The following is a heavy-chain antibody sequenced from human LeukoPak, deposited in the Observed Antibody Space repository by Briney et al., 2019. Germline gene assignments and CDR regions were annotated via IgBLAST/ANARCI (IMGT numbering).Heavy chain of an antibody. D-gene: IGHD3-3*01. Sequence: PSETLSLTCTVSGGSISSGGYYWSWIRQHPGKGLEWVSAISGNGGRTYSADSVQGRFTISRDNSKNTVYLQMDNLRAEDSAMYYCAKVRYYDFWSGRSYFDYWGQGTLVTVSS. CDR1: GGSISSGGYY. CDR3: AKVRYYDFWSGRSYFDY. V-gene: IGHV3-23*01. CDR2: ISGNGGRT. J-gene: IGHJ4*02.